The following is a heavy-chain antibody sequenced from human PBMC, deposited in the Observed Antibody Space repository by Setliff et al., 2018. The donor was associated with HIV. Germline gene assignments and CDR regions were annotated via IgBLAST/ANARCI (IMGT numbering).Heavy chain of an antibody. Sequence: PGGSLRLSCSASGINLENYAMHWVRQAPGKRLEYVSGINVDGSNTFYTDSVKGRFIISRDNSKNEVHLHMTTLRPEDTAVYRCVKLPDSSGHDCWGQGTLVTVSS. CDR2: INVDGSNT. CDR3: VKLPDSSGHDC. V-gene: IGHV3-64D*09. J-gene: IGHJ4*02. D-gene: IGHD6-19*01. CDR1: GINLENYA.